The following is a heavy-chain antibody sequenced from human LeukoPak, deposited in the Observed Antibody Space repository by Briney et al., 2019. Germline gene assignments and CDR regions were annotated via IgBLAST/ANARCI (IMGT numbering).Heavy chain of an antibody. D-gene: IGHD1-1*01. V-gene: IGHV3-74*01. Sequence: GGSLRLSCAASEFAFSNYWMNWVRQAPGKGLEWVSRINSDGSSISYADSVKGLFTISRDNAKNTLYLQMNSLRPEDTAVYYCTRGKNWFDYWGRGTLVTVSS. CDR2: INSDGSSI. J-gene: IGHJ4*02. CDR3: TRGKNWFDY. CDR1: EFAFSNYW.